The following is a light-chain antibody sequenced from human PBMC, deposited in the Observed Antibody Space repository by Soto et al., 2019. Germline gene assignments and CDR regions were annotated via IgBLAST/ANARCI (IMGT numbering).Light chain of an antibody. CDR3: QPYNTGLWT. J-gene: IGKJ1*01. V-gene: IGKV3-15*01. CDR1: QSINAH. Sequence: EVVMTQSPATLSVSPGERVTLSCRASQSINAHFAWYQQKPGQAPRLLIHGASTRATGIPAWCSGSGFGTKFILTIRSLKSEDFAALYCQPYNTGLWTFGQGTKVEIQ. CDR2: GAS.